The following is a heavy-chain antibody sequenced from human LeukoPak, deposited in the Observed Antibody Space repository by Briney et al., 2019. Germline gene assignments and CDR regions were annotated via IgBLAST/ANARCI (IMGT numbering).Heavy chain of an antibody. CDR1: GGSISSNY. V-gene: IGHV4-59*07. Sequence: SDTLSLTCTVSGGSISSNYWSWIRQPPGKGLEWIAYIYYSGSSNYNPSLKGRVTISGDTSKNQFSLKLNSVTAADTVVYYCARTTSGVGGFDSWGQGTLVTVS. CDR2: IYYSGSS. J-gene: IGHJ4*02. CDR3: ARTTSGVGGFDS. D-gene: IGHD6-19*01.